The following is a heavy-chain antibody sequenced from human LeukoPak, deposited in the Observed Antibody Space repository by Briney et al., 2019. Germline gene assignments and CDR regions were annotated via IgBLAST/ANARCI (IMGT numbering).Heavy chain of an antibody. J-gene: IGHJ5*02. Sequence: GESLRLSCAASGFTFTTYWLGWVRQPPGKGLEWVANIKQDGTEKYYVDSVKGRFTISRDNAKNSLYLQLNSLRAEDTAVYYCARSLVVGANPYHWGQGTLVTVSS. D-gene: IGHD1-26*01. V-gene: IGHV3-7*01. CDR1: GFTFTTYW. CDR2: IKQDGTEK. CDR3: ARSLVVGANPYH.